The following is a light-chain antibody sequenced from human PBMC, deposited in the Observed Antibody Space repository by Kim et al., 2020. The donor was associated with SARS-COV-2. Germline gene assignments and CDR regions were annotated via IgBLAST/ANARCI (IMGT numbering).Light chain of an antibody. CDR1: ETISSDY. J-gene: IGKJ2*01. CDR2: GAS. Sequence: EIVLTQSPGTLSLSPGERATLSCRTSETISSDYVAWNRHKPGQAPRLLIYGASTRATGIPERFSGSGSGTDFTLTISRLEPEDFAVYYCQQYDPSFPYTFGQGTSWRS. CDR3: QQYDPSFPYT. V-gene: IGKV3-20*01.